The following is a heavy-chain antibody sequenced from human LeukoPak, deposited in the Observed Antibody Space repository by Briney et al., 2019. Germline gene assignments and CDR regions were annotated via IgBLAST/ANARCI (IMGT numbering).Heavy chain of an antibody. CDR2: ISSSSSYI. V-gene: IGHV3-21*01. Sequence: RSGGSLRLSCAASGFTFSSYSMNWVRQAPGKGLEWVSSISSSSSYIYYADSVKGRFTISRDNAKNSLYLQMNSLRAEDTAVYYCARDVYGSGPSNWFDPWGQGTLVTVSS. J-gene: IGHJ5*02. CDR1: GFTFSSYS. CDR3: ARDVYGSGPSNWFDP. D-gene: IGHD3-10*01.